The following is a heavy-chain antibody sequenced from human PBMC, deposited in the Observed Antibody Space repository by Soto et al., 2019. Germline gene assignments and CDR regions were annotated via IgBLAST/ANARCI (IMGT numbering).Heavy chain of an antibody. V-gene: IGHV4-4*07. CDR1: GASISSHN. CDR2: INIGSAI. CDR3: ARGRGGDNSSSCRYKSH. J-gene: IGHJ1*01. D-gene: IGHD6-6*01. Sequence: SETLSLTCSVSGASISSHNWVWIRQPAGKGPEWVGRINIGSAINYSPSLKTRVTMSIDTSKNQFSLHLGSVTAADTATYFCARGRGGDNSSSCRYKSHWGHGTLVTVSS.